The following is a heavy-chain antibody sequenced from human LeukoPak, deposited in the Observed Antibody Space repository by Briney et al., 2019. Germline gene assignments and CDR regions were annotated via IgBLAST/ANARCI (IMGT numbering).Heavy chain of an antibody. D-gene: IGHD3-10*01. CDR1: GFTFSSYG. J-gene: IGHJ4*02. V-gene: IGHV3-33*06. Sequence: GGSLRLSCAASGFTFSSYGMHWVRQAPGKGLEWVAVIWYDGSNKYYADSVKGRFTISRDNSKNTLYLQMNSLRAEDTAVYYCAKDSRVGGYYFDYWGQGTLVTVSS. CDR2: IWYDGSNK. CDR3: AKDSRVGGYYFDY.